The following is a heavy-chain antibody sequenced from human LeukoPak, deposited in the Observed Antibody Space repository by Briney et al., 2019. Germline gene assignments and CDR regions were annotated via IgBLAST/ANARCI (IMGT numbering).Heavy chain of an antibody. D-gene: IGHD5-12*01. CDR3: ARAGRGFRGYAHFDY. J-gene: IGHJ4*02. CDR1: DGSISSGDYY. V-gene: IGHV4-30-4*08. Sequence: PSQTLSLTCTVSDGSISSGDYYWSWIRQPPGKGLEWIGYIYSSGTTYYNPSLRSRVTMSVDTSKNQFSLKLSSVTVADTAVYFCARAGRGFRGYAHFDYWGQGTLVTVSS. CDR2: IYSSGTT.